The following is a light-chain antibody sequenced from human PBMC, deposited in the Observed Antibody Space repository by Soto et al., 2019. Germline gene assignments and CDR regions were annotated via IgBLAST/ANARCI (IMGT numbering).Light chain of an antibody. CDR3: QSYDSSLSGVV. CDR2: DNN. J-gene: IGLJ2*01. CDR1: SSNIGANYD. Sequence: QSVLTQPPSVSGAPGQRVTISCTGSSSNIGANYDVHWYQQLPGTAPKLLIYDNNNRPSGVPDRFSGSKSGTSASLVITGLQAEDEADYYCQSYDSSLSGVVFGGGTKLTVL. V-gene: IGLV1-40*01.